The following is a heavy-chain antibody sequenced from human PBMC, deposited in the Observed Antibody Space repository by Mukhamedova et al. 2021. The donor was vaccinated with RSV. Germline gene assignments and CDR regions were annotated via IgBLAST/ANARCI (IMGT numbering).Heavy chain of an antibody. Sequence: VRQAPGKGLEWVAVISYDGSNKYYADSVKGRFTISRDNSQNTLYLQMNSLRAEDTAVYYCAIAMVRGVYYYRMDVWGQGTTVTV. D-gene: IGHD3-10*01. CDR2: ISYDGSNK. CDR3: AIAMVRGVYYYRMDV. V-gene: IGHV3-30*04. J-gene: IGHJ6*02.